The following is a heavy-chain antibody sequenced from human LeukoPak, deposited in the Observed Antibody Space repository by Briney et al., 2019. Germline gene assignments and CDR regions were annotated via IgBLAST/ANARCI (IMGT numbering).Heavy chain of an antibody. CDR3: ARGFRAFDF. V-gene: IGHV3-21*01. CDR2: ISSTSTSI. J-gene: IGHJ3*01. CDR1: GFTFSSHS. Sequence: PGGSPRLSCAASGFTFSSHSMNWVRQAPGKGLEWVSSISSTSTSIYHADSVKGRFTISRDNTKNSLYLQMDSLRAEDTAVYYCARGFRAFDFWAQGTMVTVSS.